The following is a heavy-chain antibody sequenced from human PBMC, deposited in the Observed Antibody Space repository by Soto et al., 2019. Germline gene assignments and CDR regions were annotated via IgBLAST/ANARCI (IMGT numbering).Heavy chain of an antibody. CDR2: VLGGGGST. Sequence: HHGGSLRLSCSASGFPFSNYAMSWVRPTPGKGLEWVSAVLGGGGSTFYADSVKGRFTISRDNSKNTLYVQMNSLRAEDTAIYYCARKGPPRDAFDIWGQGTMVTVSS. CDR1: GFPFSNYA. J-gene: IGHJ3*02. V-gene: IGHV3-23*01. CDR3: ARKGPPRDAFDI.